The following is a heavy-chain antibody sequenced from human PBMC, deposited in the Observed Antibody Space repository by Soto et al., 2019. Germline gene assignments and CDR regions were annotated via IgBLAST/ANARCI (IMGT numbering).Heavy chain of an antibody. CDR2: ISWNSGSI. CDR1: GLTFDDYA. J-gene: IGHJ4*02. CDR3: AKVLNDYYLGFDY. D-gene: IGHD3-10*01. Sequence: PGGSLGLCCAACGLTFDDYAMDGVRKAPGKGLEWVSGISWNSGSIGYADSVKGRFTISRDNAKDSLYLQMNSLRAEDTALYYCAKVLNDYYLGFDYWGQGTLVTVSS. V-gene: IGHV3-9*01.